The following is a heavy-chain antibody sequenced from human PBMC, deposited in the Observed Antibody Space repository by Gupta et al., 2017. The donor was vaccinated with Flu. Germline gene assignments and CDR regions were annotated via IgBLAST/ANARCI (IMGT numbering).Heavy chain of an antibody. V-gene: IGHV3-15*01. CDR2: IKRKSDGETT. CDR3: TTTVLLGEFDF. J-gene: IGHJ4*02. D-gene: IGHD1-26*01. Sequence: EVQLVESGGGLVKPGGSLRLSCAASGFIFTNAWMTWVRQGPGKGLEWVGRIKRKSDGETTDYAAPAKGRFTISRDDSENTLYLQMNSLKVEDTAVYYCTTTVLLGEFDFWGQGTLVTVSS. CDR1: GFIFTNAW.